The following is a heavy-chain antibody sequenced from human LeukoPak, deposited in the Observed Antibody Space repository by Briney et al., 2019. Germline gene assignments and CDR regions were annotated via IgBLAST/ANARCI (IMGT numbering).Heavy chain of an antibody. CDR1: GYRFTSYW. CDR3: ARGLGYSGSWYFDY. V-gene: IGHV5-51*01. J-gene: IGHJ4*02. D-gene: IGHD6-13*01. CDR2: IYPGDSDT. Sequence: GESLKISCKGSGYRFTSYWIAWVRQMPGKGLESMGIIYPGDSDTRYSPSFQGQVSISADKSISTAYLQWSSLKASDTAMYYCARGLGYSGSWYFDYWGQGTLVTVSS.